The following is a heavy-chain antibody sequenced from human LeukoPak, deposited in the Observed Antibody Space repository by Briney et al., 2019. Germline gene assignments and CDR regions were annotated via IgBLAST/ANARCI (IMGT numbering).Heavy chain of an antibody. J-gene: IGHJ3*02. CDR2: IYSSGST. D-gene: IGHD3-10*01. Sequence: PSETLSLTCSVSGVSISSGSNYWGWIRQPPGKTLEWIGSIYSSGSTYYNPSLKSRVIILIDTAKNHFSLDLSSVTAADTAVYYCARSDGYGLVGIWGQGTMITVSS. CDR3: ARSDGYGLVGI. V-gene: IGHV4-39*07. CDR1: GVSISSGSNY.